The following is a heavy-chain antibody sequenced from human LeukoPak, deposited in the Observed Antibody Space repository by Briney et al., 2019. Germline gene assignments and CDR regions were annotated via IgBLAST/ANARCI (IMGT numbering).Heavy chain of an antibody. Sequence: ASVRVSCKASGYTFTSYGISWVRQAPGQRLEWMGWISAYNGNTNYAQKLQGRVTMTTDTSTSTAYMELRSLRSHDTAVYYCARDPHLDYEGMDVWGQGTTVTVSS. J-gene: IGHJ6*02. CDR2: ISAYNGNT. CDR1: GYTFTSYG. CDR3: ARDPHLDYEGMDV. V-gene: IGHV1-18*01.